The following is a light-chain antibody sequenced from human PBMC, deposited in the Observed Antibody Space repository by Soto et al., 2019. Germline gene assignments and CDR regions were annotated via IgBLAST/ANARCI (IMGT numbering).Light chain of an antibody. J-gene: IGKJ4*01. CDR2: GAS. CDR1: QDISTL. Sequence: DIQMTQSPSSVSASIGDTVTITCRASQDISTLLAWYQQKPGKAPKLLIYGASTLESGVPSRFSGRGSVTDFTLTISSLQPEDFGTYFCQQADSFPLTFGGGTKVDIK. V-gene: IGKV1D-12*01. CDR3: QQADSFPLT.